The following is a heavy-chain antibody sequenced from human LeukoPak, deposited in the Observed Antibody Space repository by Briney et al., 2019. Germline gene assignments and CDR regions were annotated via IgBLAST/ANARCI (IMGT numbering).Heavy chain of an antibody. CDR2: ISGSGDST. D-gene: IGHD6-19*01. CDR1: GFTFSNYA. V-gene: IGHV3-23*01. J-gene: IGHJ4*02. CDR3: ARRSGIAVAGAFDY. Sequence: PSGGSLRLSCAASGFTFSNYAMRWVRQAPGKGLEWVSGISGSGDSTYYADSVKGRFTISRDNSKNTLYLQMNSLRAEDTAVYYCARRSGIAVAGAFDYWGQGTLVTVSS.